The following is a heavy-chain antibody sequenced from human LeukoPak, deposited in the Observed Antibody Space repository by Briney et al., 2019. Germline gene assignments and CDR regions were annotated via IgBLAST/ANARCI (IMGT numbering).Heavy chain of an antibody. V-gene: IGHV3-48*01. CDR2: ISSSSSTI. CDR3: ARDKLQGRVPTFWY. Sequence: GGSLRLSCAASGFAFSSYSMNWVRQAPGKGLEWVSYISSSSSTIYYADSVKGRFTISRDNAKNSLYLQMNSLGAEDTAVYYCARDKLQGRVPTFWYWGQGTLVTVSS. CDR1: GFAFSSYS. D-gene: IGHD3-16*01. J-gene: IGHJ4*02.